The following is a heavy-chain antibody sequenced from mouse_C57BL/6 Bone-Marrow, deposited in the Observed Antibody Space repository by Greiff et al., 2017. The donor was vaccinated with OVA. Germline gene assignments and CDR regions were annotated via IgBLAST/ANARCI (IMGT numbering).Heavy chain of an antibody. CDR2: ISGGGGNT. J-gene: IGHJ3*01. CDR3: ARQLLY. V-gene: IGHV5-9*01. Sequence: EVQGVESGGGLVKPGGSLKLSCAASGFTFSSYTMSWVRQTPEKRLEWVATISGGGGNTYYPDSVKGRFTISRDNAKNTLYLQMSSLRSEDTALYYCARQLLYWGQGTLVTVSA. CDR1: GFTFSSYT.